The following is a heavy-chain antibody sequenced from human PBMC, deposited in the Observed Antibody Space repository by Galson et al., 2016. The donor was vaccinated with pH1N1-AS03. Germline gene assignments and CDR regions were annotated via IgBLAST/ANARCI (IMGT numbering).Heavy chain of an antibody. D-gene: IGHD6-6*01. CDR3: ARHQGVAIAARLSGGLGY. Sequence: SLRLSCAASGFTFSNYGIHWVRRAPGKGLEWVAFIRDDGSDRHYAKSVKGRFTISRDNSKGTVYLQMNSLRSEDTATYYCARHQGVAIAARLSGGLGYWGQGTLVTVSS. CDR2: IRDDGSDR. CDR1: GFTFSNYG. J-gene: IGHJ4*02. V-gene: IGHV3-30*02.